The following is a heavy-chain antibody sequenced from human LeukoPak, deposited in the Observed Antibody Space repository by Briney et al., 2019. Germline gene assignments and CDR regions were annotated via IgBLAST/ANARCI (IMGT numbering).Heavy chain of an antibody. CDR2: IILMFGTP. J-gene: IGHJ4*02. Sequence: SVKVSCKASGGTFSSYAISWVRQAPGQGLEWMGGIILMFGTPNYAQKFQGRVTITTDESTSTAYMELSSLRSEDTAVYYCARGRSIRGWDYFDYWGQETLVTVSS. CDR1: GGTFSSYA. V-gene: IGHV1-69*05. D-gene: IGHD6-19*01. CDR3: ARGRSIRGWDYFDY.